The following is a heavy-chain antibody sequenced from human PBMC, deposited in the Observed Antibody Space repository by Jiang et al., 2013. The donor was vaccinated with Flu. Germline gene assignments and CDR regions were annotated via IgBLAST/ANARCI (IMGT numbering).Heavy chain of an antibody. CDR2: IYYNGAT. CDR3: ARHRGGTDYGPSTFDY. Sequence: SGLVKPSETLSLTCTVSGASINSHSYYWSWIRQPPGKGLEWIAYIYYNGATNYNPSLKSRVTISVDTSKNQFSLKMNSVTAADTAIYYCARHRGGTDYGPSTFDYWGQGTLVTVSS. D-gene: IGHD4/OR15-4a*01. J-gene: IGHJ4*02. CDR1: GASINSHSYY. V-gene: IGHV4-61*01.